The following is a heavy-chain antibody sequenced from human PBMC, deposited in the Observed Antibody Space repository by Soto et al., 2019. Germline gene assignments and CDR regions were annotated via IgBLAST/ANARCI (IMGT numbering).Heavy chain of an antibody. J-gene: IGHJ6*02. CDR1: GYTFTSYG. V-gene: IGHV1-18*04. Sequence: QVQLVQSGAEVKKPGASVKVSCKASGYTFTSYGISWVRQAPGKGLEWMGWISAYNGNTNYAQKLQGRVTMTTDTTTSTAYMEVRSLRTDDTAVYYCARADVAVAGTAVYYYYCMDVWGQGTTVTVSS. D-gene: IGHD6-19*01. CDR2: ISAYNGNT. CDR3: ARADVAVAGTAVYYYYCMDV.